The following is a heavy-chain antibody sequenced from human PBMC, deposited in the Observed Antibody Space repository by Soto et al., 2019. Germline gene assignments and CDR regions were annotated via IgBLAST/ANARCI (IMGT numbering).Heavy chain of an antibody. CDR1: C. V-gene: IGHV5-51*01. D-gene: IGHD3-3*01. J-gene: IGHJ4*02. CDR3: PRVRMQSGLFWCFDY. CDR2: VYGDASDT. Sequence: CVGRVRKRTRKGLEWVGIVYGDASDTKYSPSFEAQATITADKSLNSDYLQRTSLGASVTALYYCPRVRMQSGLFWCFDYWGQGTQVTVPS.